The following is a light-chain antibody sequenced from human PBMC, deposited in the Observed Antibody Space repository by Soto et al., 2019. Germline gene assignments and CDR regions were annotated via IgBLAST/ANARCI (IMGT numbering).Light chain of an antibody. CDR1: QGISNY. Sequence: DIQMTQSPSSLSASVGDRVTISCRASQGISNYLAWYQHKPGKVPKLLIYAAPTLQSGVPSRFSGSGSGTDFTLTISSLQPEDVAPYYCQKYNSAPSWTFGQGTRVEIK. V-gene: IGKV1-27*01. CDR3: QKYNSAPSWT. CDR2: AAP. J-gene: IGKJ1*01.